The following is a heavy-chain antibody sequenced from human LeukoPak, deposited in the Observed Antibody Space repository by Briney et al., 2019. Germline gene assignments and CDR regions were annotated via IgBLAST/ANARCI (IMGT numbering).Heavy chain of an antibody. CDR2: IWYDGSNK. V-gene: IGHV3-33*01. D-gene: IGHD3-10*01. J-gene: IGHJ4*02. Sequence: PGGSLRLSCAASGFTFSNYGMHWVRQAPGKGLEWVAVIWYDGSNKYYADSVKGRFTISRDNSMNTLYLQLNSLRAEDTAVYYCARPLYSGSGTSYNFDYWGQGTMVTVSS. CDR3: ARPLYSGSGTSYNFDY. CDR1: GFTFSNYG.